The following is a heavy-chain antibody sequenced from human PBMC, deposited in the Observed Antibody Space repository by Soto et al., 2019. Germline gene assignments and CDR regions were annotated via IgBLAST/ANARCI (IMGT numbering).Heavy chain of an antibody. V-gene: IGHV5-10-1*01. CDR2: IDPSDSYT. J-gene: IGHJ5*02. CDR3: ASHDPPGWFAP. Sequence: GESLKISCKGSGYSFTSYWISWVRQMPGKGLEWMGRIDPSDSYTNYSPSFQGHVTISADKTISTAYLQWSSLKAADTAMYYCASHDPPGWFAPWGQRTPVPVSS. CDR1: GYSFTSYW. D-gene: IGHD1-1*01.